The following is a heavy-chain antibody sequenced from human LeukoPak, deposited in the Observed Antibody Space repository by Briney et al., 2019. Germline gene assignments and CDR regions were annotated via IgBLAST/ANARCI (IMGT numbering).Heavy chain of an antibody. CDR1: GFTFSSYSMY. CDR2: TYYSGTT. D-gene: IGHD3-22*01. V-gene: IGHV4-39*01. CDR3: ARHGYYYYTSGYFGY. J-gene: IGHJ4*02. Sequence: GSLRLSCAASGFTFSSYSMYWVRQAPGKGLEWIGSTYYSGTTYYKPSLKSRVSVSVDTSKNQLSLNLTSVTAADTALYYCARHGYYYYTSGYFGYWGQGILVTVSS.